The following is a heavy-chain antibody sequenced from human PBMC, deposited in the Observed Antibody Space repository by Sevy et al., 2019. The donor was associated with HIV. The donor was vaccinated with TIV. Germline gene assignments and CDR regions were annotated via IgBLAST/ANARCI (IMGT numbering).Heavy chain of an antibody. CDR1: GFTFSSYE. D-gene: IGHD4-17*01. CDR3: ARDTYGDDGGY. J-gene: IGHJ4*02. Sequence: GGSLRLSCAASGFTFSSYEMNWVRQAPGKGLEWVSYISSSGSTIYYADSVKGRFTISRDNAKNSLYLQMNSLRAEDTAVYYCARDTYGDDGGYWGQGTLVTVSS. CDR2: ISSSGSTI. V-gene: IGHV3-48*03.